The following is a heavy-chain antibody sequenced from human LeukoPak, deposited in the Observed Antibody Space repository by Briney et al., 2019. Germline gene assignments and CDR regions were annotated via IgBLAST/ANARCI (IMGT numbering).Heavy chain of an antibody. D-gene: IGHD3-10*01. CDR3: ARVLLWFGEYPFDP. J-gene: IGHJ5*02. Sequence: SETLSLTCAVYGGSFSGYYWSWIRQPPGKGLEWIGEINHSGSTNYNPSLKSRVTISVDTSKNQFSLKLSSVTAADTAVYYCARVLLWFGEYPFDPWGQGTLVTVSS. V-gene: IGHV4-34*01. CDR2: INHSGST. CDR1: GGSFSGYY.